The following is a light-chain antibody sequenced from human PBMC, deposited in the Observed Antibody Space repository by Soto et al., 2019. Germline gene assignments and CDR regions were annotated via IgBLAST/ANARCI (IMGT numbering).Light chain of an antibody. CDR1: QNVSSSY. V-gene: IGKV3-20*01. CDR2: GGS. Sequence: NVLTQSPGTLSLSPGERATLSCRASQNVSSSYLAWYQQKPGQAPRLLIYGGSSMATGIPDRLSGSGSGTDFTLTIRRLEPEDFAVYYCQQYGSSPLTFGGGTKVEIK. J-gene: IGKJ4*02. CDR3: QQYGSSPLT.